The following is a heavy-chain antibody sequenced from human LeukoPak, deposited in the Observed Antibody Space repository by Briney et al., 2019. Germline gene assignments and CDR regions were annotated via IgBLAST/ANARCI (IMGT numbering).Heavy chain of an antibody. V-gene: IGHV1-18*01. J-gene: IGHJ5*02. D-gene: IGHD4-17*01. CDR1: GYTFINYD. Sequence: ASVKVSCKASGYTFINYDITWVRQAPGQGLEWMGWTSAYNGNTNYAQKLQGRVTMTTDTSTSTAYMELRSLRSDDTAVYYCARGYDYGDYNWFDPWGQGTLVTVSS. CDR2: TSAYNGNT. CDR3: ARGYDYGDYNWFDP.